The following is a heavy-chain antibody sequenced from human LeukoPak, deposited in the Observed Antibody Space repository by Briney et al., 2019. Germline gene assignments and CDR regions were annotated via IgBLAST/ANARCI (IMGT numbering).Heavy chain of an antibody. Sequence: GGSLRLSCAASGFTFSTYSMSWVRQAPGQGLERVSAIDGGSAYIYYADSVKGRFTISRDNSKNTLYLQMNSLRAEDTAVYFCAKRGDGPNYDYWGQGTLVTVSS. CDR2: IDGGSAYI. J-gene: IGHJ4*02. V-gene: IGHV3-23*01. D-gene: IGHD5-24*01. CDR3: AKRGDGPNYDY. CDR1: GFTFSTYS.